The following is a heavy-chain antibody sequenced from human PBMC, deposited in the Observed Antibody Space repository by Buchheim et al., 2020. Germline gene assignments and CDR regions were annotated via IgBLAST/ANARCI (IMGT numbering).Heavy chain of an antibody. CDR1: GFTFGSYG. V-gene: IGHV3-48*02. Sequence: EVQLVESGGGLVQPGGSLRLSCAASGFTFGSYGMNWVRQAPGKGLEWVSSISSSSTTIYYADSVKGRFTVSRDNAKNSLYLQMNTLRDEDTAVYYCARDDPYILTGYSPWGQGTL. CDR2: ISSSSTTI. J-gene: IGHJ5*02. CDR3: ARDDPYILTGYSP. D-gene: IGHD3-9*01.